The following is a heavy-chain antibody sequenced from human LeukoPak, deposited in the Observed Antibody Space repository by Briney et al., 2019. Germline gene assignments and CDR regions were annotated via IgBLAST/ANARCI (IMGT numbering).Heavy chain of an antibody. Sequence: ASVKVSCKASGYTFTDYYMHWVRQAPGQGLEWMGWINPNNGGTYSTQKFQGWVTMTRDTSITTAYMEVSRLRSDDTAVYYCARTSSLRFFDYWGQGTLVTVSS. J-gene: IGHJ4*02. CDR1: GYTFTDYY. CDR3: ARTSSLRFFDY. V-gene: IGHV1-2*04. D-gene: IGHD4-17*01. CDR2: INPNNGGT.